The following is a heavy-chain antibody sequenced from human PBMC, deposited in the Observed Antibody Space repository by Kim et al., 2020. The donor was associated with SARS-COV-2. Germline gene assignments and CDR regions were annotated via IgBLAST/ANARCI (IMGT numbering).Heavy chain of an antibody. V-gene: IGHV3-73*01. CDR1: GFTFSGSA. CDR3: TRHAAAGTDTVAY. Sequence: GGSLRLSCAASGFTFSGSAMHWVRQASGKGLEWVGRIRSKANSYATAYAASVKGRFTISRDDSKNTAYLQMNSLKTEDTAVYYCTRHAAAGTDTVAYWGQGTLVTVSS. J-gene: IGHJ4*02. D-gene: IGHD6-13*01. CDR2: IRSKANSYAT.